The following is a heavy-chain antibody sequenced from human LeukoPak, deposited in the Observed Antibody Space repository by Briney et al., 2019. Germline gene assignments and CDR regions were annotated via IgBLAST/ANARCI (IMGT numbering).Heavy chain of an antibody. J-gene: IGHJ6*03. CDR1: GGSISSYY. V-gene: IGHV4-59*01. D-gene: IGHD6-13*01. Sequence: SETLSLTCTVSGGSISSYYWSWIRQHPGKGLEWIGFIFYSGTTNYNPSLKSRVTISVDTSKNQFSLKLSSVTAADTAVYYCASGAYSHYYMDVWGKGTTVTISS. CDR3: ASGAYSHYYMDV. CDR2: IFYSGTT.